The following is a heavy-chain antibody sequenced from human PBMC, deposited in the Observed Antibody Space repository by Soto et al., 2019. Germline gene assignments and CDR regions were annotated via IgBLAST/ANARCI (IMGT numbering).Heavy chain of an antibody. CDR3: ARSLVGATTLGFDY. J-gene: IGHJ4*02. Sequence: SETLSLTCTVSGGSISSSSYYWGWIRQPPGKGLEWIGSIYYSGSTYYDPSLKSRVTISVDTSKNQFSLKLSSVTAADTAVYYCARSLVGATTLGFDYWGQGTLVTVSS. V-gene: IGHV4-39*01. CDR1: GGSISSSSYY. D-gene: IGHD1-26*01. CDR2: IYYSGST.